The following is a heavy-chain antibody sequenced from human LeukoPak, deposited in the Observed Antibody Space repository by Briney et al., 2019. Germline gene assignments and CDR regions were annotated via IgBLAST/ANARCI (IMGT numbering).Heavy chain of an antibody. J-gene: IGHJ5*02. CDR1: GGSISSYY. CDR2: IYTSGST. V-gene: IGHV4-4*07. CDR3: ARVNKLWLVHVRWFDP. Sequence: PTETLSLTCTVSGGSISSYYWSWIRQPAGKGLEWIGRIYTSGSTNYNPSLKSRVTMSVDTSKNQFSLKLSSVTAADTAVYYCARVNKLWLVHVRWFDPWGQGTLVTVSS. D-gene: IGHD6-19*01.